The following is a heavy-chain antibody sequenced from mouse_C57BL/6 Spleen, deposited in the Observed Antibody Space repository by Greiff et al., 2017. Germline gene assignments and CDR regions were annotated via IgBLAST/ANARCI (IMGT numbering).Heavy chain of an antibody. CDR2: ISSGSSTI. D-gene: IGHD1-1*01. CDR3: ARPLITTVVAFDY. Sequence: EVQLKQSGGGLVKPGGSLKLSCAASGFTFSDYGMHWVRQAPEKGLEWVAYISSGSSTIYYADTVKGRFTISRDNAKNTLFLQMTSLRSEDTAMYYCARPLITTVVAFDYWGQGTTLTVSS. V-gene: IGHV5-17*01. CDR1: GFTFSDYG. J-gene: IGHJ2*01.